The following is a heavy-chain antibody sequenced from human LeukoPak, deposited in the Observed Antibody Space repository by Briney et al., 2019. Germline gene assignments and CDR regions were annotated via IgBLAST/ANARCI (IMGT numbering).Heavy chain of an antibody. V-gene: IGHV3-7*01. CDR2: INQEGSER. Sequence: GGSLRLSCVASGFTFSYYWMSWVRQAPGKGLEWVANINQEGSERYYVDSVKGRFTISRDNAKNSLYPQMNSLRAEDTAVYYCARDNVRDGGIAAGVTDFWGQGTLVTVSS. CDR3: ARDNVRDGGIAAGVTDF. CDR1: GFTFSYYW. J-gene: IGHJ4*02. D-gene: IGHD6-13*01.